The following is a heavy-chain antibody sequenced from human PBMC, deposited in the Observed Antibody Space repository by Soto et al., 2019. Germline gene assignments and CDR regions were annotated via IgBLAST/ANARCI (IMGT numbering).Heavy chain of an antibody. CDR3: ANAFGFWSGYYPAYGMDV. V-gene: IGHV3-23*01. CDR2: ISGSGGST. J-gene: IGHJ6*02. D-gene: IGHD3-3*01. Sequence: EVQLLESGGGLVQPGGSLRLSCAASGFTFSSYAMSWVRQAPGKGLEWVSAISGSGGSTYYADSMKGRFTISRDNSKNTLYLQMNSLRAEDTAVYYCANAFGFWSGYYPAYGMDVWGQGTTVTVSS. CDR1: GFTFSSYA.